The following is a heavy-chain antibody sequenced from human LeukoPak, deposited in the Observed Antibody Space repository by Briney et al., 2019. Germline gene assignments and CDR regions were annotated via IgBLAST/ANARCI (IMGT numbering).Heavy chain of an antibody. D-gene: IGHD2-15*01. Sequence: PGGSLRLSCAVSGSTFSAYTMAWVRQAPGKGLEWVSITGRTILYADSVRGRFIISRDNSKNTLYLQLNSLRVDDTAVYYYAKWALIDASAFDIWGQGTMVTVSS. CDR1: GSTFSAYT. CDR2: TGRTI. J-gene: IGHJ3*02. CDR3: AKWALIDASAFDI. V-gene: IGHV3-23*01.